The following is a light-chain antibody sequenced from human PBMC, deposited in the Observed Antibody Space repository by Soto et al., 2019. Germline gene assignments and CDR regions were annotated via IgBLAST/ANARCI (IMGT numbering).Light chain of an antibody. CDR3: QQYNNWPPA. CDR1: QSVNTN. J-gene: IGKJ1*01. CDR2: GAS. Sequence: TVMTQSPDTLSVSAGGRVTLSCRASQSVNTNLAWYQQKPGQGPRLLVHGASTRATGIPARFSGSGSGTEFALTISSLQSEDFAVYHCQQYNNWPPAFGQGTKVEMK. V-gene: IGKV3-15*01.